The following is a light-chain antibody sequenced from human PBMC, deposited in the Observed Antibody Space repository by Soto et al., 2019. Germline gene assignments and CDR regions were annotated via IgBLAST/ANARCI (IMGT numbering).Light chain of an antibody. Sequence: QSALTQPASVSGSPGQSITISCTGTSSDVGGYNYVSWYQQHPGKAPKLMIYDVRNRPSGVSNRFSGSKSGNTASLTISGLQADDEADYYCSSYTSSSTLVVFGGGTKLTVL. CDR2: DVR. CDR3: SSYTSSSTLVV. J-gene: IGLJ3*02. V-gene: IGLV2-14*01. CDR1: SSDVGGYNY.